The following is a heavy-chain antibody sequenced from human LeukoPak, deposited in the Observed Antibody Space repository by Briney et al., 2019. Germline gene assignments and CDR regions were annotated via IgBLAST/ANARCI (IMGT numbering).Heavy chain of an antibody. J-gene: IGHJ4*02. CDR3: ARGSNIVVVTAIPFFDY. D-gene: IGHD2-21*02. CDR1: GGSISSGGYY. V-gene: IGHV4-31*03. CDR2: IYYSGST. Sequence: PSETLSLTCTVSGGSISSGGYYWSWIRQHPGKGLEWIGYIYYSGSTYYNPSLKSRVTISVDTSKNQFSLKLSSVTAADTAVYYCARGSNIVVVTAIPFFDYWGQGTLVTVSS.